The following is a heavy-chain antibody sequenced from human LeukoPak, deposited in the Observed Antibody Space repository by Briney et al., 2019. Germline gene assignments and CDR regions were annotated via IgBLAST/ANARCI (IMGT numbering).Heavy chain of an antibody. D-gene: IGHD3-9*01. CDR3: ARAASVGYYDILTGYYTRYYFDY. V-gene: IGHV4-59*01. Sequence: PSETLSLTCTVSGGSISSYYWSWIRQPPGKGLEWIGYIYYSGSTNYNPSLKSRVTISVDQSKNQFSLKLSSVTAADTAVYYCARAASVGYYDILTGYYTRYYFDYWGQGTLVTVSS. CDR2: IYYSGST. J-gene: IGHJ4*02. CDR1: GGSISSYY.